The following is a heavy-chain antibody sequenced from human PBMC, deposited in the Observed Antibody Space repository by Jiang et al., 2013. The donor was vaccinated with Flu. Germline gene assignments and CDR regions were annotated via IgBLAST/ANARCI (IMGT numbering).Heavy chain of an antibody. Sequence: GAEVKKPGASVKVSCKASGYTFTSYGISWVRQAPGQGLEWMGWISAYNGNTNYAQKLQGRVTMTTDTSTSTAYMELRSLRSDDTAVYYCARDGPTYSNYDYYYYGMDVWGKGPRSPSPQ. D-gene: IGHD4-11*01. CDR3: ARDGPTYSNYDYYYYGMDV. J-gene: IGHJ6*04. CDR1: GYTFTSYG. CDR2: ISAYNGNT. V-gene: IGHV1-18*01.